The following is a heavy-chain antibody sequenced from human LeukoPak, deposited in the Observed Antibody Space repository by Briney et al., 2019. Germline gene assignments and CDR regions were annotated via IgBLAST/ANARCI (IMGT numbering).Heavy chain of an antibody. D-gene: IGHD5-12*01. Sequence: PGRSLRLSCAASGFTFSSYGMHWVREAPGKGLEWVAVIWYDGSNKYYADSVKGRFTISRDNSKNTLYLQMNSLRAKDTAVYYCAREYREYYYYGMDVWGQGTTVTVSS. CDR3: AREYREYYYYGMDV. CDR2: IWYDGSNK. J-gene: IGHJ6*02. CDR1: GFTFSSYG. V-gene: IGHV3-33*01.